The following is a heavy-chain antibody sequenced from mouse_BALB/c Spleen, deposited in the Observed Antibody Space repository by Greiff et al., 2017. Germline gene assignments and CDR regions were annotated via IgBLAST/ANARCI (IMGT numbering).Heavy chain of an antibody. Sequence: VQLKESGAELVKPGASVKLSCTASGFNIKDTYMHWVKQRPEQGLEWIGRIDPANGNTKYDPKFQGKATITADTSSNTAYLQLSSLTSEDTAVYYCAREEEVTTRYFDVWGAGTTVTVSS. CDR2: IDPANGNT. J-gene: IGHJ1*01. CDR3: AREEEVTTRYFDV. CDR1: GFNIKDTY. V-gene: IGHV14-3*02. D-gene: IGHD2-3*01.